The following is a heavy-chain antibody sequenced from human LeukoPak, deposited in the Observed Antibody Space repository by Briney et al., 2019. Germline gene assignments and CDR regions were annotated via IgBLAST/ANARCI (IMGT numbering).Heavy chain of an antibody. CDR1: GFTFSDYW. D-gene: IGHD3-3*02. J-gene: IGHJ5*02. CDR3: ARGKSSIPNWFDP. CDR2: IKVVGSEK. Sequence: GGSLRLSCAASGFTFSDYWMSWVRQAPGKGLEWVANIKVVGSEKYYVDSVKGRFTISRDNAKNSLHLQMNSLRAEDTAVYYCARGKSSIPNWFDPWGQGTLVTVSS. V-gene: IGHV3-7*04.